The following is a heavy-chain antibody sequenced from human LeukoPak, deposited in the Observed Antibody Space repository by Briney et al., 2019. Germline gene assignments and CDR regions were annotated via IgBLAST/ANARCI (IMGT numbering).Heavy chain of an antibody. CDR1: GGSISSSNW. Sequence: SGTLSLTCAVSGGSISSSNWWSWVRQPPGKGLEWIGEIYHSGSTNYNPSLKSRVTISVGKSKNQFSLKLSSVTAADTAVYYCARDGRGPTRESLDYWGQGTLVTVSS. V-gene: IGHV4-4*02. CDR3: ARDGRGPTRESLDY. CDR2: IYHSGST. D-gene: IGHD3-10*01. J-gene: IGHJ4*02.